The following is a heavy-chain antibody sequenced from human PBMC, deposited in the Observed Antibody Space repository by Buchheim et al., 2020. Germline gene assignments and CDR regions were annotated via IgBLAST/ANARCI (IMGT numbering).Heavy chain of an antibody. CDR2: INTSGGST. CDR3: ARDGGWGGVWSGYQNYYGMDV. CDR1: GYTFTSYY. D-gene: IGHD3-3*01. Sequence: QVQLVQSGAEVKKPGASVKVSCKASGYTFTSYYMHWVRQAPGQGREWMGIINTSGGSTSYAQKFKGRVTMTRDTATSQGNMELSSLRSEDTAVYYCARDGGWGGVWSGYQNYYGMDVWGQGTT. V-gene: IGHV1-46*01. J-gene: IGHJ6*02.